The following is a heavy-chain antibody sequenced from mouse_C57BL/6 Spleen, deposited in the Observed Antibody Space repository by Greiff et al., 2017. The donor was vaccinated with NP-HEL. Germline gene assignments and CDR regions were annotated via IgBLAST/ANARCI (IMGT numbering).Heavy chain of an antibody. V-gene: IGHV1-81*01. CDR2: IYPRSGNT. D-gene: IGHD2-3*01. Sequence: QVQLQQSGAELARPGASVKLSCKASGYTFTSYGISWVKQRTGQGLEWIGEIYPRSGNTYYNEKFKGKATLTADKSSSTAYMELRSLTSEDSAVYFCARGFYDGYYVRYAMDYWGKGTSVTVSS. CDR3: ARGFYDGYYVRYAMDY. CDR1: GYTFTSYG. J-gene: IGHJ4*01.